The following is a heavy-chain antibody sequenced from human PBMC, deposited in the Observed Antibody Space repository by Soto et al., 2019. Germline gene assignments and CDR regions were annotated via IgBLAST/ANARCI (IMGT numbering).Heavy chain of an antibody. J-gene: IGHJ4*02. V-gene: IGHV3-23*01. CDR2: ISGRGDST. D-gene: IGHD3-10*01. Sequence: EVQLLESGGGLVQPGGSLRLSCAASGFTFSSYAMRWVRQAPGKGLEWVSAISGRGDSTYYADSVKGRFTISRDNSKNTLYLQMNSLRAEDTAVYYCAQRGSGSYFDYWGQGTLVTVSS. CDR1: GFTFSSYA. CDR3: AQRGSGSYFDY.